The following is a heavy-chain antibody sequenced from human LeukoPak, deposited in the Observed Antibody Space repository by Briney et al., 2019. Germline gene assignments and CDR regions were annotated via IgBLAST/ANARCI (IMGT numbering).Heavy chain of an antibody. CDR2: ISGTSGSI. CDR3: ARDEPGGGATTNDY. V-gene: IGHV3-48*01. J-gene: IGHJ4*02. Sequence: GGSLRLSCAASGFPFSSFAMKWVRPAPGKGLEWVAYISGTSGSIYYADSVKGRFSIARDNAKNSVYLQMNSLRAEDTAVYFCARDEPGGGATTNDYWGQGTLVTVSS. D-gene: IGHD1-26*01. CDR1: GFPFSSFA.